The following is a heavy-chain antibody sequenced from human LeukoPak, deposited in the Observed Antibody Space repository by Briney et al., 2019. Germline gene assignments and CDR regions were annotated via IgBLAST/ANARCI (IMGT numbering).Heavy chain of an antibody. V-gene: IGHV1-8*01. CDR1: GYTFTSYA. Sequence: ASVKVSCKASGYTFTSYAVNWVRQATGQGLEWMGWMNPNSGNTGYAQKFQGRVTMTRNTSISTAYMELSSLRSEDTAVYYCARRITMVRGVIIVYYGMDVWGQGTTVTVSS. CDR2: MNPNSGNT. J-gene: IGHJ6*02. D-gene: IGHD3-10*01. CDR3: ARRITMVRGVIIVYYGMDV.